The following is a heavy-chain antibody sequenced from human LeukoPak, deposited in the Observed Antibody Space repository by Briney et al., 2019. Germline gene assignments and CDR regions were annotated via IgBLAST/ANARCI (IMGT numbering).Heavy chain of an antibody. CDR2: IYYSGST. CDR1: GGSISSYY. V-gene: IGHV4-59*01. Sequence: SETLSLTCTVSGGSISSYYWSWIRQPPGKGLEWIGYIYYSGSTNYNPSLKSRVTISVDTSKNQFSLKLSSVTAADTAVYYCARDIGIAAAGFHFDYWGQGTLVTVSS. CDR3: ARDIGIAAAGFHFDY. J-gene: IGHJ4*02. D-gene: IGHD6-13*01.